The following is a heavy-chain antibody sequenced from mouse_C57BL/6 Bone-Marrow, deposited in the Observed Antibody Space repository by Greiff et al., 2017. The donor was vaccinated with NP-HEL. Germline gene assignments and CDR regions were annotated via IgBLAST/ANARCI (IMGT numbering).Heavy chain of an antibody. V-gene: IGHV1-59*01. J-gene: IGHJ2*01. Sequence: QVQLQQPGAELVRPGTSVKLSCKASGYTFTSYWMHWVKQRPGQGLEWIGVIDPSDSYTNYNQKFKGKATLTVDTSSSTAYMQLSSLTSEDSAVYYCAKWVYCGFDYWGQGTTLTVSS. CDR3: AKWVYCGFDY. D-gene: IGHD1-1*01. CDR2: IDPSDSYT. CDR1: GYTFTSYW.